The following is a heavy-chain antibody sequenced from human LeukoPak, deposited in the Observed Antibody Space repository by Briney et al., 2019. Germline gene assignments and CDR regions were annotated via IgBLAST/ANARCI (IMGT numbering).Heavy chain of an antibody. J-gene: IGHJ3*02. CDR2: IIPIFGTA. V-gene: IGHV1-69*13. D-gene: IGHD3-22*01. CDR1: GGTFSSYA. Sequence: SVKVSCKASGGTFSSYAISWVRQAPGQGLEWMGGIIPIFGTANYAQKFQGRVTITADESTSTACMELSSLRSEDTAVYYCARGARYYYTDAFDIWGQGTMVTVSS. CDR3: ARGARYYYTDAFDI.